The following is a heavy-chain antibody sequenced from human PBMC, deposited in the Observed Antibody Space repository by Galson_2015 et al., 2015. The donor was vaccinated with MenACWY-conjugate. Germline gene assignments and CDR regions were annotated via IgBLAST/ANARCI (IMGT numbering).Heavy chain of an antibody. CDR2: INPNSGGT. J-gene: IGHJ4*02. CDR3: ARGGRITGTTGYFDY. D-gene: IGHD1-7*01. Sequence: SVKVSCKASGYTFTGYYMHWVRQAPGQGLEWMGWINPNSGGTNYAQKFQGWVTMTRDTSISTAYMELSRLRSDDTAVYYCARGGRITGTTGYFDYWGQGTLVTVSS. CDR1: GYTFTGYY. V-gene: IGHV1-2*04.